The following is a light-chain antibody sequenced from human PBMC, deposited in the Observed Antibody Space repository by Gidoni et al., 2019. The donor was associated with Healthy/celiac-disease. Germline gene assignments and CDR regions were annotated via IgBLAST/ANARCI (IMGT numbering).Light chain of an antibody. Sequence: SYELTQPPSVSVTPGQTASITCSGDKLGDKYACWYQQKPGPSTVLVIYQDSKRPSGTPERFSCSNSGNTATLTISWTQSMDEADYYCQAWDSSNVVFGGGTKLTVL. J-gene: IGLJ2*01. V-gene: IGLV3-1*01. CDR2: QDS. CDR3: QAWDSSNVV. CDR1: KLGDKY.